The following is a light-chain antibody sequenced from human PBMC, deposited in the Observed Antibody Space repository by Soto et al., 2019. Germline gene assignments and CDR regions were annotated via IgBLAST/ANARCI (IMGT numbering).Light chain of an antibody. J-gene: IGKJ1*01. Sequence: DIQMTQSPSTLSASVGDRVTIACRASQSISPWLAWYQQKPGKAPKLLIYGASSLEGGVPSRFSGSGSGTDFTLTISSLPPDDFATYYCQQYSSSVTLGQGTKVDIK. CDR3: QQYSSSVT. CDR1: QSISPW. V-gene: IGKV1-5*01. CDR2: GAS.